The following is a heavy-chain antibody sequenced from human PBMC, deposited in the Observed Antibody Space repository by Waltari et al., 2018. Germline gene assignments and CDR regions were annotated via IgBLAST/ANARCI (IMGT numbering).Heavy chain of an antibody. D-gene: IGHD5-12*01. J-gene: IGHJ3*01. CDR3: ATYIGASVGTAAFDV. Sequence: QLQLQESGPGLVKPSETLSLTCSVSGGSITNNRHYGGGIRQPPGQGLGWIGTMSYSGATYSSPSLQSRVTISRDTSKNQLSLKLGSVTAADTAVYYCATYIGASVGTAAFDVWGQGTMVTVSS. V-gene: IGHV4-39*01. CDR2: MSYSGAT. CDR1: GGSITNNRHY.